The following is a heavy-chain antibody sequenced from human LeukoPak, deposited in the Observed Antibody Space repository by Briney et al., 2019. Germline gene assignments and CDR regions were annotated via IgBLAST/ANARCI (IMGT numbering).Heavy chain of an antibody. CDR3: ARDTYRAQLWFGFDY. Sequence: GRSLRLSCAASGFTFSSYAMHWVRQAPGKGLEWVAVISYDGSNKYYADSVKGRFTISRDNSKNTLYLQMNSLRAEDTAVYYCARDTYRAQLWFGFDYWGQGTLVTVSS. J-gene: IGHJ4*02. CDR1: GFTFSSYA. V-gene: IGHV3-30-3*01. CDR2: ISYDGSNK. D-gene: IGHD3-10*01.